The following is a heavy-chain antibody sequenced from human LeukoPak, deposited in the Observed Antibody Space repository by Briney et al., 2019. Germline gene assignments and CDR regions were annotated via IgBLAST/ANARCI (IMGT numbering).Heavy chain of an antibody. D-gene: IGHD1-26*01. CDR2: ISYDGTNK. CDR1: GFIFRACS. V-gene: IGHV3-30*04. CDR3: AREGVGATGFDF. J-gene: IGHJ4*02. Sequence: GGSLRLSCAVSGFIFRACSMHWVRQAPGQGLEWVALISYDGTNKHYADSVKGRFIISRDNSKDTLYLQMNSLRTEDTALFYCAREGVGATGFDFWGQGTPVTVSS.